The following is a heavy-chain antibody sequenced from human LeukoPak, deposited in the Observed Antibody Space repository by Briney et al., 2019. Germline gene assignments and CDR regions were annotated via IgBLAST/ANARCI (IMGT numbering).Heavy chain of an antibody. J-gene: IGHJ4*02. CDR3: ARSQNYYGSGDY. CDR2: IYYTGKT. Sequence: SETLSLTCTVSGGSISSYYWSWIRQPPGKALEWIGYIYYTGKTYYNPSLEGRVTILVDTSRNHFSVKLSSVIAADTAVYYCARSQNYYGSGDYWSQGTLVTVSS. CDR1: GGSISSYY. V-gene: IGHV4-59*01. D-gene: IGHD3-10*01.